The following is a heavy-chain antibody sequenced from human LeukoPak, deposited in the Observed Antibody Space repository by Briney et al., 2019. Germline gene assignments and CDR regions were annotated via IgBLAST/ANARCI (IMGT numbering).Heavy chain of an antibody. CDR3: ARAARYCSSTSCYDY. V-gene: IGHV4-4*07. CDR1: GGSISSYY. D-gene: IGHD2-2*01. J-gene: IGHJ4*02. Sequence: SETLSLTCTVSGGSISSYYWSWIRQPAGKGLEWIGRIYTSGSTNYNPSLKSRVTMSVDTSKNQFSLKLSSVTAADTAVYYCARAARYCSSTSCYDYWGQGTLVTVSS. CDR2: IYTSGST.